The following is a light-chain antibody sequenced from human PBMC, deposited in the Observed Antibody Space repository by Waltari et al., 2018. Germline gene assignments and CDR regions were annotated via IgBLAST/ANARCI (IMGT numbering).Light chain of an antibody. V-gene: IGLV2-14*03. CDR2: DLT. J-gene: IGLJ2*01. CDR3: SAYTSRGTLK. Sequence: QSALTQPASVSGSPGQSITISCTGTSDDIGAYSYVTWYHQRPGKVPKLIIYDLTERPSVVSNLFSGSKSGSTASLTVSGLQAEDEGLFYCSAYTSRGTLKFGGGTRVTVL. CDR1: SDDIGAYSY.